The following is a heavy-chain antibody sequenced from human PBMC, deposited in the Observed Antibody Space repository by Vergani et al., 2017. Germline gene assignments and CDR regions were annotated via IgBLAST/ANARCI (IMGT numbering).Heavy chain of an antibody. J-gene: IGHJ6*02. CDR3: ARDRLVVTHNYYYGMDV. CDR2: IKQDGSEK. D-gene: IGHD4-23*01. CDR1: GFTFNRYW. V-gene: IGHV3-7*01. Sequence: EVQLVESGGGLVQPGRSLRLSCAASGFTFNRYWMSWVRQAPGKGLEWVANIKQDGSEKYYVDSVKGRFTISRDNAKNSLYLQMNSLRAEDTAVYYCARDRLVVTHNYYYGMDVWGQGTTVTVSS.